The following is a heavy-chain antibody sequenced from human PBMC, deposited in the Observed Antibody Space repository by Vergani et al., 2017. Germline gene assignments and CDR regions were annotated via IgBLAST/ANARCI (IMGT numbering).Heavy chain of an antibody. CDR2: IRYVGSNK. J-gene: IGHJ4*02. D-gene: IGHD3-16*01. CDR3: AKVGGY. CDR1: GFTFSSYG. Sequence: VQLVESGGGIVKPGGSLRLSCAASGFTFSSYGMHWVRQAPGKGLEWVAFIRYVGSNKYYAESLKGRLTISRDNSKNTLYLQMNSRGGEDTAVYYCAKVGGYWGQGTLVTVSS. V-gene: IGHV3-30*02.